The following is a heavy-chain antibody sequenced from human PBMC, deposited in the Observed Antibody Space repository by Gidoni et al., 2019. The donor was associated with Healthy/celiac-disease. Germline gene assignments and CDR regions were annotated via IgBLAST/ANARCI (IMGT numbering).Heavy chain of an antibody. V-gene: IGHV3-30-3*01. CDR1: GFTFSSYA. Sequence: QVQLVESGGGVVQPGRSLSLSCAASGFTFSSYAMHWVRQAPGKGLGWVAVISYDGSNKYYADSVKGRFTISRDNSKNTLYLQMNSLRAEDTAVYYCARVKVASGYYDSSGSYLDYWGQGTLVTVSS. D-gene: IGHD3-22*01. J-gene: IGHJ4*02. CDR2: ISYDGSNK. CDR3: ARVKVASGYYDSSGSYLDY.